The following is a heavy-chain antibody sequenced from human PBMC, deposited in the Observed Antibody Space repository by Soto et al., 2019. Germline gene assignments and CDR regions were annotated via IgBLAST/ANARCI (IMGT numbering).Heavy chain of an antibody. V-gene: IGHV3-21*01. Sequence: EVQLVESGGGLVKPGGSLRLSCAASGFTFSSYSMNWVRQAPGKGLEWVSSISSSSSYIYYADSVKGRFTISRDNAKNSLYLQMNSLRAEDTAVYYCARDLYSSSWYGDYDYGMDVWGQGTTVTVSS. CDR3: ARDLYSSSWYGDYDYGMDV. J-gene: IGHJ6*02. D-gene: IGHD6-13*01. CDR1: GFTFSSYS. CDR2: ISSSSSYI.